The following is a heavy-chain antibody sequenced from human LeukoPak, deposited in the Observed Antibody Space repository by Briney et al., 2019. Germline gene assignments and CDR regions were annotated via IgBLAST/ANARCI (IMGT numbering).Heavy chain of an antibody. J-gene: IGHJ4*02. D-gene: IGHD5-12*01. Sequence: LTCTVSGYSISTGYFWAWIRQPPGKGLEWIGSISHGAGTYYSPSLKSRVTMSVDTSKNQFSVNLNSVTAADTAVYYCARDHDVWVAPYFDYWGQGNLVSVSS. V-gene: IGHV4-38-2*02. CDR3: ARDHDVWVAPYFDY. CDR1: GYSISTGYF. CDR2: ISHGAGT.